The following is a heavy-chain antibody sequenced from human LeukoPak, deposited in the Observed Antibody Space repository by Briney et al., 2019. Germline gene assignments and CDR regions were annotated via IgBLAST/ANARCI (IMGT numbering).Heavy chain of an antibody. V-gene: IGHV4-4*07. CDR1: GGSISSYY. CDR2: IYTSGST. J-gene: IGHJ3*02. D-gene: IGHD6-19*01. Sequence: SETLSLTCTVSGGSISSYYWSWIRQPAGKGLEWIGRIYTSGSTNYNPSLKSRVTMSVDTSKNQFSLKLSSVTAADTAVYYCAAPRVAVAGNWADAFDIWGQGTMVTVSS. CDR3: AAPRVAVAGNWADAFDI.